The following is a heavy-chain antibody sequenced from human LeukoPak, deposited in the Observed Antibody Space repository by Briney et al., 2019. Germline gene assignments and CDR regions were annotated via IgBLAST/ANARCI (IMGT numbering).Heavy chain of an antibody. V-gene: IGHV4-39*01. CDR3: ARPYSSSSTDYFDY. Sequence: PSETLSLTCTVSGGSISSSSYYWGWIRQPPGKGLEWIGSIYYGGSTYYNPSLKSRVTISVDTSKNQFSLKLSSVTAADTAVYYCARPYSSSSTDYFDYWGQGTLVTVSS. J-gene: IGHJ4*02. CDR2: IYYGGST. D-gene: IGHD6-6*01. CDR1: GGSISSSSYY.